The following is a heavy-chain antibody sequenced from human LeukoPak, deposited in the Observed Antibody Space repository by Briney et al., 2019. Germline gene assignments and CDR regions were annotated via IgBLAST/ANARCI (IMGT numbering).Heavy chain of an antibody. CDR1: GYTFTSYG. J-gene: IGHJ6*02. D-gene: IGHD1-26*01. Sequence: ASVKVSCKASGYTFTSYGISWVRQAPGQGLEWMGWISAYNGNTNYAQKLQGRVTITTDTSTSTAYMELRSLRSDDTAVYYCARVGGSYYPWEDYYYGMDVWGRGTTVTVSS. CDR3: ARVGGSYYPWEDYYYGMDV. V-gene: IGHV1-18*01. CDR2: ISAYNGNT.